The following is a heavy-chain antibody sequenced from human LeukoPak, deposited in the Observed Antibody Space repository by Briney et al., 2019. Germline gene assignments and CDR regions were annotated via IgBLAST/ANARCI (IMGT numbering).Heavy chain of an antibody. Sequence: ASVKVSCKVSGYTLTELSMHWVRQAPGKGLEWMGGFDPEDGETIYAQKFRGRVTMTEDTSTDTAYMELSSLRSEDTAVYYCAARLRFLEWPSGYYYYGMDVWGQGTTVTVSS. D-gene: IGHD3-3*01. CDR2: FDPEDGET. J-gene: IGHJ6*02. CDR1: GYTLTELS. CDR3: AARLRFLEWPSGYYYYGMDV. V-gene: IGHV1-24*01.